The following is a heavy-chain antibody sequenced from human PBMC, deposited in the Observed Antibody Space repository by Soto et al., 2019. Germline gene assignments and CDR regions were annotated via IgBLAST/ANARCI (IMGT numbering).Heavy chain of an antibody. D-gene: IGHD3-10*01. CDR3: AREGPYGSGSQKNYYYYYGMDV. J-gene: IGHJ6*02. CDR1: GGSISSGGYY. Sequence: TVSGGSISSGGYYWSWIRQHPGKGLEWIGYIYYSGSTYYNPSLKSRVTISVDTSKNQFSLKLSSVTAADTAVYYCAREGPYGSGSQKNYYYYYGMDVWGQGTTVTVSS. V-gene: IGHV4-31*03. CDR2: IYYSGST.